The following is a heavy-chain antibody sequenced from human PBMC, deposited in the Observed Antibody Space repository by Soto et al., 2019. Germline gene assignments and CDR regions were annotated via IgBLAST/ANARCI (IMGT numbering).Heavy chain of an antibody. CDR3: ARQIYDSDTGPNFQYYFDS. V-gene: IGHV5-10-1*01. CDR2: IDPSDSQT. J-gene: IGHJ4*02. CDR1: GYSFAGYW. Sequence: GESLTISCKGSGYSFAGYWITWVRQKPGKGLEWMGRIDPSDSQTSYSPSFRGHVTISVTKSITTVFLQWSSLRASDTAMYYCARQIYDSDTGPNFQYYFDSWGQGTPVTVSS. D-gene: IGHD3-22*01.